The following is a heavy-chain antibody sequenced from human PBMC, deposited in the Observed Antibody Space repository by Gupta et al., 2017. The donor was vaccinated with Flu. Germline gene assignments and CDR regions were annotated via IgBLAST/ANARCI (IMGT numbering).Heavy chain of an antibody. Sequence: EVQLVESGGGLVQPGGSLRLSCAACGFTFSNYWMHWVRQAPGKGLLWVLRINSVRSITTDAYSLKGRFTVSRDNGKSTLHLQMNSLRAEDTAVYYCVSDVRGTYLGYWGQGTLVSVSS. J-gene: IGHJ4*02. CDR1: GFTFSNYW. CDR3: VSDVRGTYLGY. V-gene: IGHV3-74*03. D-gene: IGHD1-26*01. CDR2: INSVRSIT.